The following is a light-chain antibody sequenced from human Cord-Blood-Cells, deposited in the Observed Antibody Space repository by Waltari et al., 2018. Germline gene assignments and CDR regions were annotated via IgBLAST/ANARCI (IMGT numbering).Light chain of an antibody. Sequence: SYELTQPPSVSVSPGQTASITCSGDKLGDKYACWYQQKPGQSPVLVIYQDSKRPSGIPERFSGSSSGNTATLTIGGTQAMDEAVYYCQAWDSSTYVFGTRTKVTVL. CDR1: KLGDKY. V-gene: IGLV3-1*01. J-gene: IGLJ1*01. CDR2: QDS. CDR3: QAWDSSTYV.